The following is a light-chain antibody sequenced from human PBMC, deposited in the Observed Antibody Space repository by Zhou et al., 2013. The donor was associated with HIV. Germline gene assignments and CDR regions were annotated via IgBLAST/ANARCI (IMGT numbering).Light chain of an antibody. CDR1: QSLSNSH. J-gene: IGKJ4*01. CDR3: QQYGRSPLT. CDR2: GAS. Sequence: EIVLTQSPGTLSLSPGERVTVSCRASQSLSNSHLAWYQQKPGQPPRLLMFGASSRATGIPDRFSGSGSGTDFTLTISRLEPEDFAVYYCQQYGRSPLTFGGGTKVEIK. V-gene: IGKV3-20*01.